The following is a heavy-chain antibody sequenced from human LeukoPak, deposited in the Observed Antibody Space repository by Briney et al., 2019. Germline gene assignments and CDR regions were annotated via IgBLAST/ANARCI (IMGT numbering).Heavy chain of an antibody. CDR2: IYSGGSK. V-gene: IGHV3-53*01. D-gene: IGHD1/OR15-1a*01. Sequence: GGSLRLSCAVSGLSVTTNYITWVRQAPRRGLEWVSIIYSGGSKYYADSVKGRFTISRDTSKNTVYLQMNSLTAEDTAVYYCARWALYGGAANKNPGFDYWGQGTLVTVSS. CDR3: ARWALYGGAANKNPGFDY. J-gene: IGHJ4*02. CDR1: GLSVTTNY.